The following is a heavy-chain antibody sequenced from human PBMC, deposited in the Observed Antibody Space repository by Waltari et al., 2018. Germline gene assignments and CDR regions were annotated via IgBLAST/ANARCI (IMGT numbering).Heavy chain of an antibody. CDR2: IIPIFGKA. Sequence: QVQMVQSGAEVKKPGSSVKVSCKTSGGTLSDYTINWVRQAPGQGLEWMGRIIPIFGKANYAQKFQGRVTFTADKSTHTAYMEVSGLRAEDTAVYYCAKDLRSSTSSLDYWGQGTLVTVSS. CDR1: GGTLSDYT. D-gene: IGHD2-2*01. J-gene: IGHJ4*02. V-gene: IGHV1-69*08. CDR3: AKDLRSSTSSLDY.